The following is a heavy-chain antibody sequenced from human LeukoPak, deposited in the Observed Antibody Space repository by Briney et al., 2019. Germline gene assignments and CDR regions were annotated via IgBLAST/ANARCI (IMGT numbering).Heavy chain of an antibody. CDR3: ARDSQYYYDSSGYKF. V-gene: IGHV3-21*01. CDR1: GFTFSSYS. D-gene: IGHD3-22*01. Sequence: PGGSLRLSCAASGFTFSSYSMNWVRQAPGKGLEWVSSISSSSSSYIYYADSVKGRFTISRDNAKNSLYLQMNSLGAEDTAVYYCARDSQYYYDSSGYKFWGQGTMATVSS. CDR2: ISSSSSSYI. J-gene: IGHJ3*01.